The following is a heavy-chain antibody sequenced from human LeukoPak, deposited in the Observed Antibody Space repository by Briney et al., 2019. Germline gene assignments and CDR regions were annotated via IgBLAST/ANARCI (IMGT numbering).Heavy chain of an antibody. J-gene: IGHJ4*02. CDR3: AKVVAASRGFVDY. D-gene: IGHD5-12*01. V-gene: IGHV3-23*01. CDR2: ISGSGGTT. Sequence: PGGSLRLSCAASGFTFSSYAMSWVRQAPGKGLEWVSAISGSGGTTYYADSVKGRFTISRDNSKNTLYLQMNSLTAEDTAVYYCAKVVAASRGFVDYWGQGTLVTVSS. CDR1: GFTFSSYA.